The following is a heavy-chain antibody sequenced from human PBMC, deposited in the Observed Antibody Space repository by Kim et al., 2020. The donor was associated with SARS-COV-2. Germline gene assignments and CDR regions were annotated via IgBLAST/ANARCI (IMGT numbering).Heavy chain of an antibody. CDR2: IYGAGST. CDR3: AAAMGYY. Sequence: GGSLRLSCAASGFTVSSNYMSWVRQAPGKGLEWVSVIYGAGSTYYADSVKGRFTISRHTSKNTLYLQMNSLRTEDTAVYYCAAAMGYYWGQGTLVTVSS. D-gene: IGHD5-18*01. V-gene: IGHV3-53*04. J-gene: IGHJ4*02. CDR1: GFTVSSNY.